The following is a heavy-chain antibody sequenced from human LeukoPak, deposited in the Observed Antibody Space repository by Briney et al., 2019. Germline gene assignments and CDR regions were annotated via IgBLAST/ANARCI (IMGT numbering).Heavy chain of an antibody. CDR2: ISAYNGNT. V-gene: IGHV1-18*01. J-gene: IGHJ4*02. D-gene: IGHD3-3*01. CDR1: GYTFTSYG. CDR3: ARDRRILEWLFTFDY. Sequence: GASVKVSCKASGYTFTSYGISWVRRAPGQGLEWMGWISAYNGNTNYAQKLQGRVTMTTDTSTSTAYMELRSLRSDDTAVYYCARDRRILEWLFTFDYWGQGTLVTVSS.